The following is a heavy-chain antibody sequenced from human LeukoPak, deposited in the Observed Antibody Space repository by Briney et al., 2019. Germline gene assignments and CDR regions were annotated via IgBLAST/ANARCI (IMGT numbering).Heavy chain of an antibody. CDR1: GGSISSYY. V-gene: IGHV4-59*01. CDR3: ARGGGLGYYYYYMDV. CDR2: IYYSGST. D-gene: IGHD3/OR15-3a*01. J-gene: IGHJ6*03. Sequence: SETLSLTCTVSGGSISSYYWSCIRQPPGKGLEWIGYIYYSGSTNYNPSLKSRVTISVDTSKNQFSLKLSSVTAADTAVYYCARGGGLGYYYYYMDVWGKGTTVTISS.